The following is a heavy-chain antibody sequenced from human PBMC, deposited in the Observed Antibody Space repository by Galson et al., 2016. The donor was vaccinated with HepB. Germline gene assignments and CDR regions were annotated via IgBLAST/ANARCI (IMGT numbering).Heavy chain of an antibody. D-gene: IGHD1-7*01. CDR2: ISAYSGDT. CDR3: VRDRDRTLDY. V-gene: IGHV1-18*04. Sequence: SVKVSCKASGYTFTTYGISRVRQAPGQGLEWMGWISAYSGDTNHAQELQGRVTLTTDTPTRTAYMELRNLRSDDTAVYYCVRDRDRTLDYWGQGTLVAVSS. J-gene: IGHJ4*02. CDR1: GYTFTTYG.